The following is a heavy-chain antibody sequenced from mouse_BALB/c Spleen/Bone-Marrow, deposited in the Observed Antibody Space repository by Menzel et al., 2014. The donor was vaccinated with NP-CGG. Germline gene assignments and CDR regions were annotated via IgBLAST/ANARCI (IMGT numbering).Heavy chain of an antibody. CDR1: GYAFTSYN. D-gene: IGHD1-1*01. J-gene: IGHJ3*01. V-gene: IGHV1S135*01. Sequence: LVESGPELVKPGASVKVSCKASGYAFTSYNMYWVKQSHGKSLEWIGHIDPYNGGTSYNQKSKGKATLTVDKSSSTAYKNLNSLTSEDSAVYYCARENYGSSPAYWGQGTLVTVSA. CDR3: ARENYGSSPAY. CDR2: IDPYNGGT.